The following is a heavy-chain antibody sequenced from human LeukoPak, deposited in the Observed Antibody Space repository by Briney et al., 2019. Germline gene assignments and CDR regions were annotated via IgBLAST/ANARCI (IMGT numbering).Heavy chain of an antibody. J-gene: IGHJ5*02. CDR3: ASLQGRRYNWFGP. D-gene: IGHD4-17*01. Sequence: GESLKISSKGSGYSFTSYWIGCVRQMPGKGLEWMGIIYPGDSDTSYSPSFQGQVTISADKSISTASLQWSSLKASDTAMYYCASLQGRRYNWFGPWGQGTRVTVSS. CDR2: IYPGDSDT. CDR1: GYSFTSYW. V-gene: IGHV5-51*01.